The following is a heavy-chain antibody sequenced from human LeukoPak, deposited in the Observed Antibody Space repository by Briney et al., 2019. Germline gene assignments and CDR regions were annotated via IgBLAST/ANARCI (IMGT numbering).Heavy chain of an antibody. CDR3: ARVIRYDFWSGYWSYYYYMDV. CDR2: IYYSGST. CDR1: GGSISSHY. D-gene: IGHD3-3*01. J-gene: IGHJ6*03. Sequence: SETLSLTCTVSGGSISSHYWSRIRQPPGKGLEWIGYIYYSGSTNYNPSLKSRVTISVDTSKNQFSLKLSSVTAADTAVYYCARVIRYDFWSGYWSYYYYMDVWGKGTTVTVSS. V-gene: IGHV4-59*11.